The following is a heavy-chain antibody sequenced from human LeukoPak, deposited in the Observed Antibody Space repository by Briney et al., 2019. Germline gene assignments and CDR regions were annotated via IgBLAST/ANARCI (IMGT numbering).Heavy chain of an antibody. CDR2: INPSGGST. V-gene: IGHV1-46*01. Sequence: ASVKVSCKASGYTFTSYYMHWVRQAPGQGLEWMGIINPSGGSTSYAQKFQGRVTMTRDTSTSTVYMELSSLRSEDTAVYYCARGVTMIVVVTQGQFDYWGQGTLVTVSS. J-gene: IGHJ4*02. CDR1: GYTFTSYY. D-gene: IGHD3-22*01. CDR3: ARGVTMIVVVTQGQFDY.